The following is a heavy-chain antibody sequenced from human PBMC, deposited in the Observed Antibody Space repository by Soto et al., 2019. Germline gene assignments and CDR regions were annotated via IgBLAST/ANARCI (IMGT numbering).Heavy chain of an antibody. Sequence: AAVNVSCKACGYTFTSYYMHWVRQAPGQGLEWMGIINPSGGSTSYAQKFQGRVTMTRDTSTSTVYMELSSLRSEDTAVYYCARDCSGGSCRPRYYYYGMDVWGQGTTVTVSS. J-gene: IGHJ6*02. CDR1: GYTFTSYY. CDR3: ARDCSGGSCRPRYYYYGMDV. V-gene: IGHV1-46*01. D-gene: IGHD2-15*01. CDR2: INPSGGST.